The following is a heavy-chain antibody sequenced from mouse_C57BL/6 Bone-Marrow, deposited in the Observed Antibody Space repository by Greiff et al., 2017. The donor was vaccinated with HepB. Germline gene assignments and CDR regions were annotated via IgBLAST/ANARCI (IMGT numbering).Heavy chain of an antibody. J-gene: IGHJ1*03. D-gene: IGHD1-1*01. CDR2: ISSGSSTI. CDR1: GFTFSDYG. CDR3: AKNLYYGSSYLWYFDV. Sequence: EVKLVESGGGLVKPGGSLKLSCAASGFTFSDYGMHWVRQAPEKGLEWVAYISSGSSTIYYADTVKGRFTISRDNAKNTLFLQMTSLRSEDTAMYYCAKNLYYGSSYLWYFDVWGTGTTVTVSS. V-gene: IGHV5-17*01.